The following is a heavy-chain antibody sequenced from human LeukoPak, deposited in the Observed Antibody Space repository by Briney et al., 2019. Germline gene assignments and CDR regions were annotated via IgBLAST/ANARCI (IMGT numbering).Heavy chain of an antibody. Sequence: ASVKVSCKASGYTFTNYGINWVRQAPGQGLEWMGWISAYNGNTDFAQKLQGRVTMTIDTSSGTAYMELRSLRSDDTAVYYCARDRRLPYYYGMDVWGQGTTVTVSS. CDR3: ARDRRLPYYYGMDV. J-gene: IGHJ6*02. CDR2: ISAYNGNT. D-gene: IGHD2-15*01. CDR1: GYTFTNYG. V-gene: IGHV1-18*01.